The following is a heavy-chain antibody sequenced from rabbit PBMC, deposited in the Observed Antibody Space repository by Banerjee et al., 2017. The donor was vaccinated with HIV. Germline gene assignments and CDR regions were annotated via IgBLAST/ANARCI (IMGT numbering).Heavy chain of an antibody. CDR2: IYAGSSGTT. J-gene: IGHJ4*01. D-gene: IGHD8-1*01. CDR3: ARDAGSSGYTRYYFNL. CDR1: GFSFSSNYW. V-gene: IGHV1S45*01. Sequence: QEQLVESGGGLVQPEGSLTLTCTASGFSFSSNYWLCWVRQAPGKGLEWIACIYAGSSGTTYYASWAKGRFTISKTSSTTVTLQMTSLTAADTATYFCARDAGSSGYTRYYFNLWGPGTLVTVS.